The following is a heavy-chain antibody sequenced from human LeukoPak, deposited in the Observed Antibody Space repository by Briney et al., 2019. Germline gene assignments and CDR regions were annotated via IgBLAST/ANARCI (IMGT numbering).Heavy chain of an antibody. J-gene: IGHJ4*02. D-gene: IGHD3-22*01. V-gene: IGHV3-30*04. CDR2: ISYNGRTK. CDR3: ARVLSSRNSGWGYFDY. CDR1: GFTFTSYA. Sequence: GGSLRLSCAASGFTFTSYAIHWVRQAPGKGLEWVAVISYNGRTKYYADSVTGRFTISRDNSKNTLYLQMNSLRAEDTSVYYCARVLSSRNSGWGYFDYWGQGTLVTVSS.